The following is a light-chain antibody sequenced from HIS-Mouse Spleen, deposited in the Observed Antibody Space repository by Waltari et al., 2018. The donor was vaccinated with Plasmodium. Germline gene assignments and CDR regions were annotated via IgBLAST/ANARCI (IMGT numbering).Light chain of an antibody. Sequence: EIVMTQSPATLSVSPGERATLSCRASQSVSSNLAWYQQKPGQAPRLLIYVASTRATGIPARFSGSGSGTEFTLTISRLQSEDFAVYYCQQYNNWPFTFGPGTKVDIK. J-gene: IGKJ3*01. CDR3: QQYNNWPFT. V-gene: IGKV3-15*01. CDR1: QSVSSN. CDR2: VAS.